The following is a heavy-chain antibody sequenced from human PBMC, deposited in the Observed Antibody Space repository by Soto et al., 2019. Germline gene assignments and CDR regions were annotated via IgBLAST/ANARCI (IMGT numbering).Heavy chain of an antibody. D-gene: IGHD2-2*01. J-gene: IGHJ6*02. CDR3: ARDLRVGYCSSTSCHYGMDV. CDR2: ISYDGSNK. Sequence: GGSLRLSCAASGFTFSSYAMHWVRQAPGKGLEWVAVISYDGSNKYYADSVKGRFTVSRDNSKNTLYLQMNSLRAEDTAVYYCARDLRVGYCSSTSCHYGMDVWGQGTTVTVSS. V-gene: IGHV3-30-3*01. CDR1: GFTFSSYA.